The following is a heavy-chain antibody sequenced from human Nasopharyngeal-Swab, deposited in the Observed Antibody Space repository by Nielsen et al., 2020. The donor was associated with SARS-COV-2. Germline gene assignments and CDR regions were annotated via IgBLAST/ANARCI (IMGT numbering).Heavy chain of an antibody. CDR1: GFTFSDYY. CDR2: ISSSGSTI. Sequence: GESLKISCAASGFTFSDYYMSWIRQAPGKGLEWVSYISSSGSTIYYADSVKGRFTISRDNAKNSLYLQMNSLRAEDTAVYYCARAAEYYYDSRALDGMDVWGQGTTVTVSS. J-gene: IGHJ6*02. V-gene: IGHV3-11*04. CDR3: ARAAEYYYDSRALDGMDV. D-gene: IGHD3-22*01.